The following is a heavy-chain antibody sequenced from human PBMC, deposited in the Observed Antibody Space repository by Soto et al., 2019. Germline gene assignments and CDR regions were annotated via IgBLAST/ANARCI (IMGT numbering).Heavy chain of an antibody. D-gene: IGHD3-22*01. J-gene: IGHJ4*02. CDR1: GFPFSSYS. CDR2: ISSSSSYI. Sequence: GGSLRLSCAASGFPFSSYSMNWVRQAPGKGLEWVSSISSSSSYIYYADSVKGRFTISRDNAKNSLYLQMNSLRAEDTAVYYCAQTPYYYDSSGYYPYWGQGTLVTVSS. CDR3: AQTPYYYDSSGYYPY. V-gene: IGHV3-21*01.